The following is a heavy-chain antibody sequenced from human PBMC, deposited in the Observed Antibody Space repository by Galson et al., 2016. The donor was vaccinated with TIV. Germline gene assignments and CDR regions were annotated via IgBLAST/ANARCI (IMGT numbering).Heavy chain of an antibody. V-gene: IGHV3-7*04. Sequence: SLRLSCAASGFTFSSFWMSWVRQAPGKGLEWVANIKQDGSEQYYADSMKGRVTISRDNADNTLYMQMNSLRAEDTAVYYCVREQDHGGCKFDFWGKGVLVTVSS. D-gene: IGHD4-23*01. CDR3: VREQDHGGCKFDF. CDR1: GFTFSSFW. CDR2: IKQDGSEQ. J-gene: IGHJ4*02.